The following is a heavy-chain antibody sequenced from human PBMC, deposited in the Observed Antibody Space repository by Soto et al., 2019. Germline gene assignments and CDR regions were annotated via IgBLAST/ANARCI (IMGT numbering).Heavy chain of an antibody. J-gene: IGHJ5*02. Sequence: QVQLQESGPGLVKPSQTLSLTCTVSGGSISSGGYYWSWIRQHPGKGLEWIGYIYYSGSTYYNPSLKSRVTISVDTSKNQFPVKLSSVTAADTAVYYGGRVMITLGGVTAQRFAPWGQETLVPVSS. CDR1: GGSISSGGYY. CDR2: IYYSGST. V-gene: IGHV4-31*03. D-gene: IGHD3-16*01. CDR3: GRVMITLGGVTAQRFAP.